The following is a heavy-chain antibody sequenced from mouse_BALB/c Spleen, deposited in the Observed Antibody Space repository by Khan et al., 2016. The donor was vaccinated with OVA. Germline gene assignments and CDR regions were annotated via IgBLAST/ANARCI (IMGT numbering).Heavy chain of an antibody. D-gene: IGHD2-5*01. V-gene: IGHV1-18*01. CDR1: GYSFTDYT. CDR2: INPYNGFT. J-gene: IGHJ3*01. CDR3: ARGNNYCSNSWFPY. Sequence: EVQLQQSGPELVKPGASMKISCKTSGYSFTDYTMNWVKQSHGKNLEWIGLINPYNGFTTYNQEFKAQSTLTVDKSYSTAYMELLCLTSEDSAVYDSARGNNYCSNSWFPYWGQGTLVTVSA.